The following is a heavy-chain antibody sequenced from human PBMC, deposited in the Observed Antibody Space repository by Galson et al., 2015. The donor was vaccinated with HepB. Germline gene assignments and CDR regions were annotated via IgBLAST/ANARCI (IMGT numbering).Heavy chain of an antibody. CDR2: ISAYNGNT. CDR1: GYTFTSYG. D-gene: IGHD6-13*01. Sequence: SVKVSCKASGYTFTSYGISWVRQAPGQGLEWMGWISAYNGNTNYAQKLQGRVTMTTDTSTSTAYMELRSLRSDDTAVYYCARDRMEAAAGPKYYYYYGMDVWGQGTTVTVSS. V-gene: IGHV1-18*04. CDR3: ARDRMEAAAGPKYYYYYGMDV. J-gene: IGHJ6*02.